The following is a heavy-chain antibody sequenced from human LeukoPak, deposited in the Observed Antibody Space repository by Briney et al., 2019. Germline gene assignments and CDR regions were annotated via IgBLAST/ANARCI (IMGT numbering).Heavy chain of an antibody. D-gene: IGHD3-9*01. CDR3: ATDQRYAFDY. V-gene: IGHV3-23*01. CDR2: ISGTGDET. CDR1: GFTFSSYG. Sequence: GGSLRLSCGASGFTFSSYGMNWVRQAPGKGLEWISAISGTGDETYYADSVKGRFTISRDDGKNTLYLHMNSLRDDDTAVYYCATDQRYAFDYWGQGILVTVSS. J-gene: IGHJ4*02.